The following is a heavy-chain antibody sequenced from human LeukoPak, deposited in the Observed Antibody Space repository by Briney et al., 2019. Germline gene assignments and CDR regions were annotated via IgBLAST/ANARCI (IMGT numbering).Heavy chain of an antibody. CDR2: ISGSGGTH. CDR3: ANGDSPSGYSDY. D-gene: IGHD3-3*01. CDR1: GFIFNKYA. J-gene: IGHJ4*02. Sequence: PGGSLRVSCAASGFIFNKYAVSCVRQAPGKGREWGSAISGSGGTHYYADSLKGRFPISRDHSTNTLNLHMNSLRAEDTAVYYCANGDSPSGYSDYWGQRTLVTVSS. V-gene: IGHV3-23*01.